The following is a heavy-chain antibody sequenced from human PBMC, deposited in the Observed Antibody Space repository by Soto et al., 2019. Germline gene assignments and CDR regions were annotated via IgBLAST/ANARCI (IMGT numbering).Heavy chain of an antibody. CDR1: GYTFTSYG. Sequence: VNVSCKASGYTFTSYGISWVRQAPGQGLEWMGWISAYNGNTNYAQKLQGRVTMTTGTSTSTAYMELRSLRSDDTAVYYCARGCSSTSCYYYYYYGMDVWGQGTTVTVS. D-gene: IGHD2-2*01. V-gene: IGHV1-18*04. CDR3: ARGCSSTSCYYYYYYGMDV. CDR2: ISAYNGNT. J-gene: IGHJ6*02.